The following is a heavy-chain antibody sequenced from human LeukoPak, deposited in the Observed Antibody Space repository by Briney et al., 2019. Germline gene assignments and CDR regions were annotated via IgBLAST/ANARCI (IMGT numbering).Heavy chain of an antibody. CDR1: GGTFSSYT. J-gene: IGHJ4*02. CDR3: ARDGVRGSFDY. D-gene: IGHD2-8*01. Sequence: SVKVSCKASGGTFSSYTISWVRQAPGQGLEWMGRIIPILGIANYAQKFRGRVTITADKSTSTAYMELSSLRSEDTAVYYCARDGVRGSFDYWGQGTLVTVSS. V-gene: IGHV1-69*04. CDR2: IIPILGIA.